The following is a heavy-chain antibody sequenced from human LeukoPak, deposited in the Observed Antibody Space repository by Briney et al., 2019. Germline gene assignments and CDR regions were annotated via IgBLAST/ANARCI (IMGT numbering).Heavy chain of an antibody. Sequence: AGGSLRLSCAASRFTFSNYSMNWVRQAPGKGLEWVSSISRGSGHVYYADSVKGRFTISRDNARNSLYLQMNSLRAEDTAIYYCARVDAALDYWGQGTLVTVPS. CDR1: RFTFSNYS. J-gene: IGHJ4*02. D-gene: IGHD6-6*01. CDR3: ARVDAALDY. CDR2: ISRGSGHV. V-gene: IGHV3-21*01.